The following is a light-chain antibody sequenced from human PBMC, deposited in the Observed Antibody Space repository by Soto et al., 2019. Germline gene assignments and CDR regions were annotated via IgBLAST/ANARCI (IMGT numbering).Light chain of an antibody. Sequence: DIQVTQSPSTLSASVGDRITITCRASQSINDWLAWYPQKPGKVPKLLIFRASYLKSGLPSRLSGSGYGTDFTVTYICLQTDDFESYYFQKSSSYSGTFGQETKVEIK. CDR1: QSINDW. J-gene: IGKJ1*01. V-gene: IGKV1-5*03. CDR3: QKSSSYSGT. CDR2: RAS.